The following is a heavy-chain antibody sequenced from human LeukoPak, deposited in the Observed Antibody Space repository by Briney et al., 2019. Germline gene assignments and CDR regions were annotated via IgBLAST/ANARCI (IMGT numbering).Heavy chain of an antibody. CDR1: GGSISSSNW. CDR3: AREAIAAADLFDY. Sequence: KTSETLSLTCAVSGGSISSSNWWSWVRQPPGKGLEWIGEIYHSGSTNYNPSLKSRVTISVDKSKNQFSLKLSSVTAADTAVYYCAREAIAAADLFDYWGQGTLVTVSS. V-gene: IGHV4-4*02. D-gene: IGHD6-13*01. J-gene: IGHJ4*02. CDR2: IYHSGST.